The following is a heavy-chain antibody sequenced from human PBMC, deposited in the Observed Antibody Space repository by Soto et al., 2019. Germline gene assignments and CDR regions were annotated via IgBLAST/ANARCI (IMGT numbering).Heavy chain of an antibody. CDR1: GGSISSRGYY. CDR2: IYYSGST. CDR3: APSNWFDP. J-gene: IGHJ5*02. V-gene: IGHV4-39*01. Sequence: QLQLQESGPGLVKPSETLSLTCTVSGGSISSRGYYWGWIRQPPGKGLEWIGTIYYSGSTYYNPSPKSRVPISVDTSKTPFSLTLSSVTAADTAVYSCAPSNWFDPWGQGTLVTVSS.